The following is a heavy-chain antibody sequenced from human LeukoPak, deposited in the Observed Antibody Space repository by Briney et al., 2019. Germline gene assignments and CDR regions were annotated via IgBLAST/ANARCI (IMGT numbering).Heavy chain of an antibody. V-gene: IGHV3-33*01. CDR3: ARRRIAAAGPNDY. CDR1: GFTFSSYG. CDR2: IWYDGSNK. D-gene: IGHD6-13*01. Sequence: PGGSLRLSCAASGFTFSSYGMHWVRQAPGKGLEWVAVIWYDGSNKYYADSVKGRFTISRDNSKNTLYLQMNSLRAEDTAVYYCARRRIAAAGPNDYWGQGTLGTVSS. J-gene: IGHJ4*02.